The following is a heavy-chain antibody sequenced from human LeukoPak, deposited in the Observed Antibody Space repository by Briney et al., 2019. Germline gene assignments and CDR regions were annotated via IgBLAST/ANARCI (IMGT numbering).Heavy chain of an antibody. J-gene: IGHJ4*02. V-gene: IGHV4-34*12. Sequence: LRLSCAASGFTFSSYEMNWVRQPPGKGLEWIGQIFYSGSTNYNPSLKSRVTLSLDTSKNHFSLKLSSVTAADTAVYYCARHLSGSYSFDYWGQGTLVTVSS. CDR2: IFYSGST. CDR3: ARHLSGSYSFDY. CDR1: GFTFSSYE. D-gene: IGHD1-26*01.